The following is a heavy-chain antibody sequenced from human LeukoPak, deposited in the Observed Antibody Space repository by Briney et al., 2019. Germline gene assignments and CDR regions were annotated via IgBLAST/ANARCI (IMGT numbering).Heavy chain of an antibody. CDR2: ISSSSSYI. V-gene: IGHV3-21*01. CDR1: GFTFSSYS. D-gene: IGHD2-15*01. CDR3: ARVGDCSGGSCYPLDAFDI. J-gene: IGHJ3*02. Sequence: GSLRLSCAASGFTFSSYSMNWVRQAPGKGLEWVSSISSSSSYIYYADSVKGRFTISRDNAKNSLYLQMNSLRAEDTAVYYCARVGDCSGGSCYPLDAFDIWGQGTMVTVSS.